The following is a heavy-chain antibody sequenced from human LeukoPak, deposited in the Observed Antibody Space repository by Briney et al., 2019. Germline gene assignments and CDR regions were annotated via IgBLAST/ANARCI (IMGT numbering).Heavy chain of an antibody. CDR2: DRYSGTT. CDR3: ARHYYDSSGSYWGYYFDS. D-gene: IGHD3-22*01. J-gene: IGHJ4*02. CDR1: GGSISSSTSY. V-gene: IGHV4-39*01. Sequence: SETLSLTCTVSGGSISSSTSYWGWIRQPPGKGLEWIGSDRYSGTTYYSPSLKSRLSKSIDTSKNQFSLRLTSVTAADTAVYFCARHYYDSSGSYWGYYFDSWGQGTLVTVSS.